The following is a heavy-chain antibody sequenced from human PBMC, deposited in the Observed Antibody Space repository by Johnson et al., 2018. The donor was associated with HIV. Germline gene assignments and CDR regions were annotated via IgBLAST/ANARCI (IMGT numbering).Heavy chain of an antibody. CDR3: AKDERIVGAKRSADAFDI. V-gene: IGHV3-15*01. D-gene: IGHD1-26*01. CDR2: IKSKTDGGTT. CDR1: GFTFSDYY. Sequence: VQLVESGGGLVQPGGSLRLSCAASGFTFSDYYMSWIRQAPGKGLEWVGRIKSKTDGGTTDYAAPVKGRFTISRDDSKNTLYLQMNSLRAEDTAVYYCAKDERIVGAKRSADAFDIWGQGTMVTVSS. J-gene: IGHJ3*02.